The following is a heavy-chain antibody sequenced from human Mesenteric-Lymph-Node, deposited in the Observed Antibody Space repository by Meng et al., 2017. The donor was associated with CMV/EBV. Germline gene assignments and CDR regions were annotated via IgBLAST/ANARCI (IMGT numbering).Heavy chain of an antibody. D-gene: IGHD3-10*01. Sequence: ASGSTFTSYAMNWVRQAPGQGLEWMGWINTNTGNPTYAQGFTGRFVFSLDTSVSTAYLQISSLKAEDTAVYYCARGGYYGSGSYIDYWGQGTLVTVSS. CDR1: GSTFTSYA. J-gene: IGHJ4*02. CDR2: INTNTGNP. CDR3: ARGGYYGSGSYIDY. V-gene: IGHV7-4-1*02.